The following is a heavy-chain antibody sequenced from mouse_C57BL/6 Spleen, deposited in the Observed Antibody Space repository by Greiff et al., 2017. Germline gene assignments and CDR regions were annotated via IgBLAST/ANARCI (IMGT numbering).Heavy chain of an antibody. CDR3: ARSCDDYGYFDY. J-gene: IGHJ2*01. CDR2: INYDAGST. D-gene: IGHD2-4*01. CDR1: GFTFSDYY. V-gene: IGHV5-16*01. Sequence: EVKLMESEGGLVQPGSSMKLSCTASGFTFSDYYMAWVRQGPEKGLEWVANINYDAGSTYYLDYLKGSFIMSRDNATNILYLQMSSLKSEDTATYYCARSCDDYGYFDYWGQGTTLTVSS.